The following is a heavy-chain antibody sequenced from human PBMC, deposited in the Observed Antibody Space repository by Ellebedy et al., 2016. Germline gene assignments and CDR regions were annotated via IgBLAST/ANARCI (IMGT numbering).Heavy chain of an antibody. V-gene: IGHV4-34*01. J-gene: IGHJ3*01. CDR1: GGSFSGYF. Sequence: SETLSLTXDVYGGSFSGYFWIWIRQSPGKGLEWIGEINHTGTTNYNPSLKSRVSISLDTPKSQFSLKLSSMTAADTAVYYCARAPYYDILTGYFHDAFDLWGQGTRVTVSS. CDR3: ARAPYYDILTGYFHDAFDL. CDR2: INHTGTT. D-gene: IGHD3-9*01.